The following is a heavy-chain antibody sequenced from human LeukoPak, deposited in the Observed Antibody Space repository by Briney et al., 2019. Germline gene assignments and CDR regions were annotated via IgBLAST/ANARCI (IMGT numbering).Heavy chain of an antibody. D-gene: IGHD3-3*01. J-gene: IGHJ6*02. Sequence: ASVKVSCKASGGTFSSYAISWVRQAPGQGLEWMGGIIPIFGTANYAQKFQGRVTITADESTSTAYMELSSLRSEDTAVYYCARDPPKGRFYDFWSGPYYGMDVWGQGTTVTVSS. CDR3: ARDPPKGRFYDFWSGPYYGMDV. CDR2: IIPIFGTA. CDR1: GGTFSSYA. V-gene: IGHV1-69*01.